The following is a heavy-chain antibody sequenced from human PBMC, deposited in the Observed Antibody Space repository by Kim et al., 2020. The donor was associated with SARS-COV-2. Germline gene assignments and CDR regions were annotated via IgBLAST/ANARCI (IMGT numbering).Heavy chain of an antibody. D-gene: IGHD3-22*01. CDR1: GFMFTDYW. V-gene: IGHV3-7*03. J-gene: IGHJ6*01. CDR3: VRDVPYYYDKKSDFGLDV. Sequence: GGSLTLSCAASGFMFTDYWMSWVRQAPGKGLEWVAIIKRDGSEKHYADSVRGRFTISRDNIERSVFLQMNSLRVEDTVVYYCVRDVPYYYDKKSDFGLDV. CDR2: IKRDGSEK.